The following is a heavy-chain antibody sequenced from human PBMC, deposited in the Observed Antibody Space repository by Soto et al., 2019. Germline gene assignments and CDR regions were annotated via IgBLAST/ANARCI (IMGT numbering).Heavy chain of an antibody. Sequence: EVQLLESGGGSAQPGGSVRLSCAASGFTFSSYGMSWVRQAPGKGLEWVSAISESGGTTYYADSVKGRFTISRDNSKNTLYLQMNSLRAEDTAVYSCTKGYRYRGWFDWGQGTLVIVSS. CDR2: ISESGGTT. D-gene: IGHD6-19*01. CDR3: TKGYRYRGWFD. CDR1: GFTFSSYG. V-gene: IGHV3-23*01. J-gene: IGHJ4*02.